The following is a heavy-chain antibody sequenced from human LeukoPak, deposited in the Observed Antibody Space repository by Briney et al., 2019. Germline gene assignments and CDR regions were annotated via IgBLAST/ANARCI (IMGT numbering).Heavy chain of an antibody. Sequence: GGSLRLSCAASGFTFSSYSMNWVRQAPGKGLEWVSSISSSSSYIYYADSVKGRFTISRDNAKNSLYLQMSSLRAEDAAVYYCARLEGDCSSTSCYGWSDYWGQGTLVTVSS. D-gene: IGHD2-2*01. CDR2: ISSSSSYI. V-gene: IGHV3-21*01. J-gene: IGHJ4*02. CDR3: ARLEGDCSSTSCYGWSDY. CDR1: GFTFSSYS.